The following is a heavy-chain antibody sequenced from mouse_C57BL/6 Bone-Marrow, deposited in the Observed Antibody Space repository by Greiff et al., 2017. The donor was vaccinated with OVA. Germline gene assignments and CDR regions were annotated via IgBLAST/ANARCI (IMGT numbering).Heavy chain of an antibody. D-gene: IGHD2-3*01. CDR2: IDPETGGT. CDR1: GYTFTDYE. J-gene: IGHJ3*01. Sequence: QVQLQQSGAELVRPGASVTLSCKASGYTFTDYEMHWVKQTPVHGLEWIGAIDPETGGTAYNQKFKGKAILTADKSSSTAYMELRSLTSEDSAVYYCTREDDQAWFAYWGQGTLVTVSA. V-gene: IGHV1-15*01. CDR3: TREDDQAWFAY.